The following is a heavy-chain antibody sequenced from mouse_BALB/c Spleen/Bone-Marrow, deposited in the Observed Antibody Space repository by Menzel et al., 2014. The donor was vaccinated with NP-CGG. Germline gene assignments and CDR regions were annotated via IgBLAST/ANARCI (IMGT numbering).Heavy chain of an antibody. CDR1: GYTFTSYT. CDR3: ARESLYGSNYY. D-gene: IGHD1-1*01. CDR2: INPSSGYT. V-gene: IGHV1-4*01. J-gene: IGHJ2*01. Sequence: VQGVESGAELARPGASVKMSCKASGYTFTSYTMHWVKQRPGQGLEWIGYINPSSGYTSYNQKFKDKATLTADKSSSTAYMQLSSLTSEDSAVYYCARESLYGSNYYWGQGTTLTVSS.